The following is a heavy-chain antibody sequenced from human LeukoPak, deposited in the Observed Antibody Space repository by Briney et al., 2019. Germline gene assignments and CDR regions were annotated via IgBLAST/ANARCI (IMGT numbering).Heavy chain of an antibody. CDR2: ISGSGDNT. J-gene: IGHJ4*02. CDR3: AKMQGYFDY. CDR1: GFTFSSSG. V-gene: IGHV3-23*01. Sequence: TGGSLRLSCAASGFTFSSSGLSWVRQAPGKGLEWVSAISGSGDNTYYADSVKGRFAISRDNSKNPVYLQMNSLRAEDTAVYYCAKMQGYFDYWGQGTLVTVSS.